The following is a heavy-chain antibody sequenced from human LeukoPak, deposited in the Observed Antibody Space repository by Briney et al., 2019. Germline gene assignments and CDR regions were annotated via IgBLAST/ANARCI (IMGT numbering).Heavy chain of an antibody. Sequence: SETLSLTCTVSGGSISSYYWSWIRQPPGKGLVWIGYIYYSGSTTYNPSLKSRVTISVDTSKSQFSLKLSSVTAADTAVYYCARVAAAAGLDWGQGTLVTVSS. CDR2: IYYSGST. V-gene: IGHV4-59*01. J-gene: IGHJ4*02. CDR1: GGSISSYY. D-gene: IGHD6-13*01. CDR3: ARVAAAAGLD.